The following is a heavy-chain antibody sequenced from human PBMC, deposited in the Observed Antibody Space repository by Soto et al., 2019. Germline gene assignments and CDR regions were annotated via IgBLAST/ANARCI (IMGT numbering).Heavy chain of an antibody. D-gene: IGHD6-19*01. CDR3: ARDIAVAAPDAFDI. CDR1: GYTFTSYG. J-gene: IGHJ3*02. V-gene: IGHV1-18*01. Sequence: ASVKVSFKASGYTFTSYGISWVRQAPGQGLEWMGWISAYNGNTNYAQKLQGRVTMTTDTSTSTAYMELRSLRSDDTAVYYCARDIAVAAPDAFDIWGQGTMVTVSS. CDR2: ISAYNGNT.